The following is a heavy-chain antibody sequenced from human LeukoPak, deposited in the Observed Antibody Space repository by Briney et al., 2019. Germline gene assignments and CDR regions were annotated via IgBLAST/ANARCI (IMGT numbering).Heavy chain of an antibody. V-gene: IGHV4-34*01. Sequence: SETLSLTCAVSGGSLSGYYWTWIRQPPGKGLEWIGSIYHSGSTYYNPSLKSRVTISVDTSKNQFSLKLSSVTAADTAVYYCARGTGYSGYPMIYYYYYMDVWGKGTTVTVSS. CDR2: IYHSGST. D-gene: IGHD5-12*01. CDR1: GGSLSGYY. J-gene: IGHJ6*03. CDR3: ARGTGYSGYPMIYYYYYMDV.